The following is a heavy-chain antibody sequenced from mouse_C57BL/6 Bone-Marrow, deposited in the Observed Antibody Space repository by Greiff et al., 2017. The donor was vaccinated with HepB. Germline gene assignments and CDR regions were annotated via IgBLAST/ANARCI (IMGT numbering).Heavy chain of an antibody. J-gene: IGHJ2*01. Sequence: VQLQQSGAELVRPGASVKLSCTASGFNIKDYYMHWVKQRPEQGLEWIGRIDPEDGDTEYAPKFQGKATMTADTSSNTASLQLSSLTSEDTAVYYCTTCGGYYLYYFDYWGQGTTLTVSS. D-gene: IGHD2-3*01. V-gene: IGHV14-1*01. CDR3: TTCGGYYLYYFDY. CDR2: IDPEDGDT. CDR1: GFNIKDYY.